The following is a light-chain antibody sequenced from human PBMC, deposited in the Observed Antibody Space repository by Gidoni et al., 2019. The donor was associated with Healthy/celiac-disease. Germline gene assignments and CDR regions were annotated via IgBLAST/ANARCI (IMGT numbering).Light chain of an antibody. Sequence: ILFTQSPATLSLSPGERATLSCRASQSVSSYLAWYQQKPGQAPRLLIYDASNRATGIPARFSGSGSGTDFTLTISSLEPEDFAVYYCQQRSNWPATFGGGTKVEIK. CDR1: QSVSSY. CDR2: DAS. V-gene: IGKV3-11*01. J-gene: IGKJ4*01. CDR3: QQRSNWPAT.